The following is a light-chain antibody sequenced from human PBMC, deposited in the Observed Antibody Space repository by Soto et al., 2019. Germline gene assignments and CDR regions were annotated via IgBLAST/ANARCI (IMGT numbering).Light chain of an antibody. CDR2: DVS. CDR1: GSDVGGYNL. J-gene: IGLJ3*02. V-gene: IGLV2-23*01. CDR3: CSYSGSDSLL. Sequence: QSALTQPASVSGSPGQSITISCTGTGSDVGGYNLVSWYQQHPGKAPKLLIYDVSERPSEVPVRFSGSKSGNTASLTISGLQAEDEAEYFCCSYSGSDSLLFGGGTQLTVL.